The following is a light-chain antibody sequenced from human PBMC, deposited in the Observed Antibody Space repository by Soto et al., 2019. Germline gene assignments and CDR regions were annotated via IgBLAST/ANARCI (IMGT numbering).Light chain of an antibody. Sequence: DIQMTQSPSSLSVSVGDRVTITCRASQSISSYFNGYQQKPRKAPTLLIYAASSLQSGVPSRIGGSGSATEFTIPIISLQPEDFATYYCQQSYGTPLTFGGGTKVEIK. CDR2: AAS. CDR3: QQSYGTPLT. V-gene: IGKV1-39*01. CDR1: QSISSY. J-gene: IGKJ4*01.